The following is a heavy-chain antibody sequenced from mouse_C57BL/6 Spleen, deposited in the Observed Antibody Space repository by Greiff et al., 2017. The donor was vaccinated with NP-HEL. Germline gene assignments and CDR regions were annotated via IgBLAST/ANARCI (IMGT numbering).Heavy chain of an antibody. CDR2: ISDGGSYT. D-gene: IGHD1-1*01. J-gene: IGHJ1*03. CDR1: GFTFSSYA. CDR3: ARGGLDYGSSPHWYFDV. V-gene: IGHV5-4*01. Sequence: EVQLVESGGGLVKPGGSLKLSCAASGFTFSSYAMSWVRQTPEKRLEWVATISDGGSYTYYPDNVKGRFTISRDNAKNNLYLQMSHLKSEDTAMYYCARGGLDYGSSPHWYFDVWGTGTTVTVSS.